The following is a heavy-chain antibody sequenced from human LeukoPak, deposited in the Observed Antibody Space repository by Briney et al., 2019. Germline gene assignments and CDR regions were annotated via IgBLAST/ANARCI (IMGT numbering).Heavy chain of an antibody. Sequence: SETLSLTCTVSGGSISSSSYYWGWIRQPPGKGLEWIGEINHSGSTNYNPSLKSRVTISVDKSKNQFSLKLSSVTAADTAVYYCVTYNLYSGYKNKYYYYMDVWGKGTTVTVSS. CDR2: INHSGST. CDR1: GGSISSSSYY. CDR3: VTYNLYSGYKNKYYYYMDV. J-gene: IGHJ6*03. V-gene: IGHV4-39*07. D-gene: IGHD5-12*01.